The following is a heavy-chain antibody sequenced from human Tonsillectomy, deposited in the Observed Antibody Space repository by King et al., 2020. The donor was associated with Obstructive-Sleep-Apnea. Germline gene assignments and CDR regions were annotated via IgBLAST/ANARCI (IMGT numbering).Heavy chain of an antibody. D-gene: IGHD3-10*01. V-gene: IGHV3-23*04. CDR2: ISGSGGST. Sequence: VQLVESGGGLVQPGGSLRLSCAASGFTFSSYAMSLVRQAPGKGLEWVSAISGSGGSTYYADAVKGRFTISRDNSKNTLYLQMNSLRAEDTAVYYCARGGYYGSGSYYFDYWGQGTLVTVSS. CDR1: GFTFSSYA. CDR3: ARGGYYGSGSYYFDY. J-gene: IGHJ4*02.